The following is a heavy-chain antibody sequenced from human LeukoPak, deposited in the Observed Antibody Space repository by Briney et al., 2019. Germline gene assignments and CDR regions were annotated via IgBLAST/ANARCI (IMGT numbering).Heavy chain of an antibody. V-gene: IGHV1-8*01. D-gene: IGHD3-10*01. CDR1: GYTFTSYD. J-gene: IGHJ6*03. Sequence: ASVKVSCKASGYTFTSYDINWVRQATGQGLEWMGWMNPNSGNTGYAQKFQGRVTMTRNTSISTAYMELSSLRSEDTAVYYCAREGGSGSSSYYYYMDVWGKGTTVTISS. CDR2: MNPNSGNT. CDR3: AREGGSGSSSYYYYMDV.